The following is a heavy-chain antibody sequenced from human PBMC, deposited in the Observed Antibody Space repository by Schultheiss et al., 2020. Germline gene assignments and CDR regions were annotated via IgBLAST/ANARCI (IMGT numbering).Heavy chain of an antibody. D-gene: IGHD3-3*01. CDR3: ATLPTRSFGVVLPADFDY. V-gene: IGHV1-69*04. CDR1: GGTFSSYA. J-gene: IGHJ4*02. CDR2: IIPILGIA. Sequence: SVKVSCKASGGTFSSYAISWVRQAPGQGLEWMGRIIPILGIANYAQKFQGRVTITADKSTSTAYMELSSLRSEDTAVYYCATLPTRSFGVVLPADFDYWGEGTLVTVSS.